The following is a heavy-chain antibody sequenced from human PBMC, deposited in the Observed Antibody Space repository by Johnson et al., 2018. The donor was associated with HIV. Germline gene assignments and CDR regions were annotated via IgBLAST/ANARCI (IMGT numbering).Heavy chain of an antibody. D-gene: IGHD6-19*01. J-gene: IGHJ3*02. CDR1: GFAFSSYG. V-gene: IGHV3-30*18. Sequence: QMQLVESGGGVVQPGRSLRLSCAASGFAFSSYGMHWVRQAPGKGLEWVAIISYDGSNKYYADSVKGRYTIYRDNSKNTLYLQMNILRAEDTAVYYCAKAGAVAGPGIDAFDIWGQGTMVTVSS. CDR3: AKAGAVAGPGIDAFDI. CDR2: ISYDGSNK.